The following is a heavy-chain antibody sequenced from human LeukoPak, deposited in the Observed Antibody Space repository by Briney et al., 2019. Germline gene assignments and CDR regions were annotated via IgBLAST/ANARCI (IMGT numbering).Heavy chain of an antibody. V-gene: IGHV3-64*04. CDR1: GFTFSSYA. CDR3: AKAETNPSCSEN. J-gene: IGHJ4*02. D-gene: IGHD2-2*01. Sequence: GGSLRLSCSASGFTFSSYAMHWVRQAPGKGLEYVSAISSNGGSTYYADSVKGRFTISRDNSKNTLYLQMNSLRAEDTAVYYCAKAETNPSCSENWGQGTLVTVSS. CDR2: ISSNGGST.